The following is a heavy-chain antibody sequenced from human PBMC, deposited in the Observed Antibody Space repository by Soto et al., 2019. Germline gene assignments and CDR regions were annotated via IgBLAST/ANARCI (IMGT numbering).Heavy chain of an antibody. V-gene: IGHV4-59*01. Sequence: SETLSLTCTVSGGSISSYYWSWIRQPPGKGLEWIGYIYYSGSTNYNPSLESRVTISVDTSKNQFSLKLSSVTAADTAVYYCARDSGIQYYDFWSGYYHYYYGMDVWGQGTTVTVSS. J-gene: IGHJ6*02. CDR3: ARDSGIQYYDFWSGYYHYYYGMDV. CDR2: IYYSGST. D-gene: IGHD3-3*01. CDR1: GGSISSYY.